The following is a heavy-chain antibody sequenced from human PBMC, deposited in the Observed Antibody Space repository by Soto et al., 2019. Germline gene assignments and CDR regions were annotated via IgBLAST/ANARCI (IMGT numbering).Heavy chain of an antibody. Sequence: SQTLSLTCAISVDSVSSNSAAWNWIRQSPSRGIEWLGRTYYRSKWYNDYAVSVKSRITINPDTAKNQFSLQLNSGTPEETAVYYCARQNRQWSWGAFDIWGQGTMVTVSS. V-gene: IGHV6-1*01. CDR3: ARQNRQWSWGAFDI. CDR2: TYYRSKWYN. CDR1: VDSVSSNSAA. D-gene: IGHD2-8*01. J-gene: IGHJ3*02.